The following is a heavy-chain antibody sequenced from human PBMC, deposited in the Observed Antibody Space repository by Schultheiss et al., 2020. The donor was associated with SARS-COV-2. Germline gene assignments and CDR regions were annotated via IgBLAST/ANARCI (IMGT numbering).Heavy chain of an antibody. CDR2: ISRSSGFI. CDR1: GFTFSDYY. CDR3: AGEPYCGGDCYRSI. Sequence: GGSLRLSCAASGFTFSDYYMSWVRQAPGKGLEWVSSISRSSGFIYYADSVKGRFTISRDNAKNSLYLQMNSLRAEDSAVYYCAGEPYCGGDCYRSIWGQGTMVTVSS. D-gene: IGHD2-21*02. V-gene: IGHV3-21*01. J-gene: IGHJ3*02.